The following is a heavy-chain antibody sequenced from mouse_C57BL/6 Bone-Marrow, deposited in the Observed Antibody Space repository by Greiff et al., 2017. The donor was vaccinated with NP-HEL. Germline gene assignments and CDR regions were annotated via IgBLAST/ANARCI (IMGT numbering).Heavy chain of an antibody. CDR1: GFSLTSYG. CDR3: AKRVYDYDGGYARDY. J-gene: IGHJ4*01. Sequence: VQLVESGPGLVAPSQSLSLSCTVSGFSLTSYGVDWVRQPPGQGLEWLGVIWGGGSTTYNSALMSGLTISTDNSNSHVLLKMNSLQTDDTAMYYCAKRVYDYDGGYARDYGGQGTSVTVSS. D-gene: IGHD2-4*01. CDR2: IWGGGST. V-gene: IGHV2-9*01.